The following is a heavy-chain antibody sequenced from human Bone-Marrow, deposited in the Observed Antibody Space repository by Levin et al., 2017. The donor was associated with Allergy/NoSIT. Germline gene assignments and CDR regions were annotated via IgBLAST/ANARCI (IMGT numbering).Heavy chain of an antibody. CDR2: INPNSGGT. CDR3: AREGRAGVVYAIPYSSSWSDYDDDGMDV. CDR1: GYTFTGYY. J-gene: IGHJ6*02. Sequence: RGESLKISCKASGYTFTGYYMHWVRQAPGQGLEWMGWINPNSGGTNYAQKFQGRVTMTRDTSISTAYMELSRLRSDDTAVYYCAREGRAGVVYAIPYSSSWSDYDDDGMDVWGQGTTVTVSS. V-gene: IGHV1-2*02. D-gene: IGHD2-8*02.